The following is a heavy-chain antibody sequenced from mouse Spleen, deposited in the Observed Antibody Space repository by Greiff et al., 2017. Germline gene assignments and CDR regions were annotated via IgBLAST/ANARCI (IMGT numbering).Heavy chain of an antibody. CDR2: IWSDGST. CDR3: ARKGDYDLYFDY. CDR1: GFSLTNYA. J-gene: IGHJ2*01. D-gene: IGHD2-4*01. Sequence: VKVVESGPGLVAPSQSLSITCTVSGFSLTNYAVHWVRQSPGKGLEWLGVIWSDGSTDYNAAFISRLSISKDNSKSQVFFKMNSLQADDTAIYYCARKGDYDLYFDYWGQGTTLTVSS. V-gene: IGHV2-4-1*01.